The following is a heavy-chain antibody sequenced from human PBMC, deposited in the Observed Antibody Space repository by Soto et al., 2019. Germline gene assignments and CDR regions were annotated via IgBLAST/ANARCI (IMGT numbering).Heavy chain of an antibody. CDR3: VKENPNWTTAYGMDV. D-gene: IGHD1-1*01. CDR1: GFTFSSYA. Sequence: PGGSLRLSCSASGFTFSSYAMHWVRQAPGKGLEYVSAISSNGGSTYYADSVKGRFTISRDNSKNTLYLQMSSLRAEDTAVYYCVKENPNWTTAYGMDVWGQGTTVTVSS. J-gene: IGHJ6*02. CDR2: ISSNGGST. V-gene: IGHV3-64D*06.